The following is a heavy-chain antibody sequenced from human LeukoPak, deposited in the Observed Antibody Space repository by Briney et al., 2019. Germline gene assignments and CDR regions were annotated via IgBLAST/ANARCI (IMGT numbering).Heavy chain of an antibody. D-gene: IGHD6-13*01. CDR2: ISASGGST. CDR3: AKDGMSMDSSWFDY. V-gene: IGHV3-23*01. CDR1: GGSISTYY. Sequence: ETLSLTCSVSGGSISTYYWTWIRQPPGKGLEWVSAISASGGSTYYADSVKGRFTISRDISKNTLYLQMNSLRVEDTAVYYCAKDGMSMDSSWFDYWGQGTLVIVSS. J-gene: IGHJ4*02.